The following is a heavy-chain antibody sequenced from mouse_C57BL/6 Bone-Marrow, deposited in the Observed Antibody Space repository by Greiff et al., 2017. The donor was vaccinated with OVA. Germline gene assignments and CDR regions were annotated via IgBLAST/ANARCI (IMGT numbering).Heavy chain of an antibody. CDR2: ISDGGSYT. V-gene: IGHV5-4*01. J-gene: IGHJ3*01. D-gene: IGHD1-1*01. CDR1: GFTFSSYA. CDR3: EREIYYGSSKAWFAY. Sequence: EVQVVESGGGLVKPGGSLKLSCAASGFTFSSYAMSWVRQTPEKRLEWVATISDGGSYTYYPDNVKGRFTFSRDNAKNNLYLQMSHLKSEDTAMYDCEREIYYGSSKAWFAYWGQGTLVTVSA.